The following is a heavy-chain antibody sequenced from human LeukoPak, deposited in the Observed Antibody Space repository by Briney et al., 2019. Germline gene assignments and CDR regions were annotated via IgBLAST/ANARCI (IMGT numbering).Heavy chain of an antibody. J-gene: IGHJ5*01. CDR3: ARQEYCSGGSCYTWFDS. CDR2: IYPADSDI. CDR1: GCCFTNSW. D-gene: IGHD2-15*01. V-gene: IGHV5-51*01. Sequence: GGAFQISCKGSGCCFTNSWVGWGRRMPGRGLEWMGIIYPADSDIRYSPSFQGQVTISADKSINTAYLQWSSLKASDTAMYYCARQEYCSGGSCYTWFDSWGQGTLVTVSS.